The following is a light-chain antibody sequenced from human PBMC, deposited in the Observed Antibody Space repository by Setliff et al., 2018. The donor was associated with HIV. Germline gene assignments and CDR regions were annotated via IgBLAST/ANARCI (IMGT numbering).Light chain of an antibody. CDR3: QSYDSSLSGSEV. CDR2: GNN. CDR1: SSNIGAGYD. V-gene: IGLV1-40*01. J-gene: IGLJ2*01. Sequence: QSVLTQAPSVSGAPGQRVTISCTGSSSNIGAGYDVHWYQQLPGTAPKLLIYGNNNRPSGVPDRFSGSKSATSASLAITGLQAEDEADYYCQSYDSSLSGSEVFGGGTQLTVL.